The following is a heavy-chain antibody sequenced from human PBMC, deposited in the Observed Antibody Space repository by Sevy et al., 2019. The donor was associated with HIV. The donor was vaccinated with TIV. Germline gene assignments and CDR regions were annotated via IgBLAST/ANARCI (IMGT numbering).Heavy chain of an antibody. V-gene: IGHV3-30*02. Sequence: GGSLRLSCLASGFIFNSQDMHWVRQTPGKGLEWVAFIRYDGNDKYYVDSVKGRFTISRDNSKNTLYLQMNSLRAGDSGIYYCAKEGYYDILTGHHDDGMDVWGQGTTVTVSS. J-gene: IGHJ6*02. CDR3: AKEGYYDILTGHHDDGMDV. CDR1: GFIFNSQD. D-gene: IGHD3-9*01. CDR2: IRYDGNDK.